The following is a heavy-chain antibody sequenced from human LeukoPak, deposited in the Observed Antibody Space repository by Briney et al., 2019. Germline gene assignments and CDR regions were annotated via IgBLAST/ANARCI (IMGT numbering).Heavy chain of an antibody. Sequence: KPGASVKVSCKASGYTFTGYYMHWVQQAPGQGLEWMGRINPNSGGTNYAQKFQGRVTMTRDTSISTAYMELSRLRSDDTAVYYCASSRRGILDVWWFDPWGQGTLVTVSS. D-gene: IGHD3-16*01. CDR2: INPNSGGT. V-gene: IGHV1-2*06. J-gene: IGHJ5*02. CDR1: GYTFTGYY. CDR3: ASSRRGILDVWWFDP.